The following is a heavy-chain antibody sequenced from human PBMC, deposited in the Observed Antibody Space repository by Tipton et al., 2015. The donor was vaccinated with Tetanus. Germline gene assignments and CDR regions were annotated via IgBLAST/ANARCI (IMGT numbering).Heavy chain of an antibody. V-gene: IGHV4-39*07. CDR2: ILYSGST. Sequence: TLSLTCTVSGGSISRSPYYWGWIRQSPGKGLEWIGSILYSGSTYYTPSLKSRVTVSVDTSTNQFSLNLASVTAADTAVYYCTRGQSTAPRLGWDHGMDVWGQGTTVTVSS. CDR1: GGSISRSPYY. D-gene: IGHD7-27*01. J-gene: IGHJ6*02. CDR3: TRGQSTAPRLGWDHGMDV.